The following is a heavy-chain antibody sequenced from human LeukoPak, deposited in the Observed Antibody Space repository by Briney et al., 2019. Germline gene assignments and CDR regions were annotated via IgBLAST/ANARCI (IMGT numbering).Heavy chain of an antibody. Sequence: SETLSLTCSVSGASISTYYWSWIRQPPEKGLEWIGYIHYSGSTSYNPSLKSRVTMSVDTSNDQFSLKVSSVTAADTAVYYCARGGSSWYADYWGQGTLVTVSS. D-gene: IGHD6-13*01. CDR1: GASISTYY. J-gene: IGHJ4*02. V-gene: IGHV4-59*01. CDR2: IHYSGST. CDR3: ARGGSSWYADY.